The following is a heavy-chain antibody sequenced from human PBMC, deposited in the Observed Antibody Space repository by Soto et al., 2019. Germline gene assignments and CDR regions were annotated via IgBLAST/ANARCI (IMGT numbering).Heavy chain of an antibody. V-gene: IGHV3-11*01. J-gene: IGHJ4*02. CDR3: ARDLGYYASDGYFDY. CDR2: ISSSGNII. Sequence: GVSLRLACSGCGFTFSYYCMSGIRQAPGKGLEWVSYISSSGNIIYYADSVKGRFTISRDNAKNSLYLQMNSLRAEDTAVYYCARDLGYYASDGYFDYWGQGTLVTVSS. CDR1: GFTFSYYC. D-gene: IGHD3-22*01.